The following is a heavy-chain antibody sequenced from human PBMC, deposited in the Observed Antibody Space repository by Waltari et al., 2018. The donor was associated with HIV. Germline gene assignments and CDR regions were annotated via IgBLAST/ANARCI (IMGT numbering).Heavy chain of an antibody. CDR2: FDPEDEET. CDR1: GYTLTELS. Sequence: QVQLVQSGAEVKKPGASVKVSCKVSGYTLTELSMHWVRQAPGKGLEWMGNFDPEDEETIYAQKFQGRITMTEDTSSDTAYMELSSLTSGDTAVYYCATDFSGMVRAYSYYSLDVWGQGTTVTVSS. D-gene: IGHD3-10*01. CDR3: ATDFSGMVRAYSYYSLDV. V-gene: IGHV1-24*01. J-gene: IGHJ6*02.